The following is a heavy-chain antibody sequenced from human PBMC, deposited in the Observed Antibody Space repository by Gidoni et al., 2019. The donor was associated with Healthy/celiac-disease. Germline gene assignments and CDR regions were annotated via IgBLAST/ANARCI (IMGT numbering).Heavy chain of an antibody. V-gene: IGHV4-59*01. Sequence: QVQLQESGPGLVKPSETLSLTCTVSGGSISSYYWSWIRQPPGKGLEWIGYIYYSGSTNYNPSLKSRVTISVDTSKNQFSLKLSSVTAADTAVYYCARGPIVGATQPTPFDYWGQGTLVTVSS. D-gene: IGHD1-26*01. CDR2: IYYSGST. J-gene: IGHJ4*02. CDR3: ARGPIVGATQPTPFDY. CDR1: GGSISSYY.